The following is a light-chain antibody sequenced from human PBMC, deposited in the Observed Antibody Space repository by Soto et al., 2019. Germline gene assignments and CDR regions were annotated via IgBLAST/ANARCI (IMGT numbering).Light chain of an antibody. CDR3: SAYAGSNDRWV. J-gene: IGLJ3*02. CDR2: EVS. Sequence: QPVLTQPPSASGSPGQSVTISCTGTSSDIGAYNYVSWYQQHPGKAPKLMIHEVSKRPSGVPDRFSGSKSGNTASLTVSGLQAEDEADYYCSAYAGSNDRWVFGGGTQLTVL. CDR1: SSDIGAYNY. V-gene: IGLV2-8*01.